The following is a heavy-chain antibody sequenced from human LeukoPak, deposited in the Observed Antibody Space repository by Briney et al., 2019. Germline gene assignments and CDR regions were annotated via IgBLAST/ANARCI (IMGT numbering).Heavy chain of an antibody. J-gene: IGHJ4*02. D-gene: IGHD5-12*01. CDR2: ISSSGGTI. V-gene: IGHV3-11*01. Sequence: KPGRSLRLSRAASGFTLSVYYMSSIRQAPRNRLEWVSYISSSGGTIYYADSVKGRFTISRDNSKNSLYLQMNSLRAEDTAVYYCAREMGKNSGYDFGGQGTLVTVSS. CDR1: GFTLSVYY. CDR3: AREMGKNSGYDF.